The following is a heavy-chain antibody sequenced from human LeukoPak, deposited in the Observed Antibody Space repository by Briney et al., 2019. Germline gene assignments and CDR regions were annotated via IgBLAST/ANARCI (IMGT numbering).Heavy chain of an antibody. CDR2: ISSSSSYI. J-gene: IGHJ4*02. D-gene: IGHD3-9*01. CDR1: GFTFSNYS. Sequence: PGGSLRLSCAASGFTFSNYSMNWVRQAPGKGLEWVSSISSSSSYIYYADSVKGRFTISRDNAKNSLYLQMNSLRAEDTAVYYCAREFGTGYPTDRDVNTDYWGQGTLVTVSS. CDR3: AREFGTGYPTDRDVNTDY. V-gene: IGHV3-21*01.